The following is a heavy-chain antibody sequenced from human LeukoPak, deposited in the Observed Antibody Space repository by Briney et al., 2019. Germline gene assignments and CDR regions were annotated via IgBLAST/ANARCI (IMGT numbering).Heavy chain of an antibody. CDR1: GYSFTSYW. D-gene: IGHD6-6*01. Sequence: GESLKISCKGSGYSFTSYWIGWGRQMPGKGLVGLVIIFPGDSNTRYSPSFQGPVTISADKSISTAYLQSSSLKASDTAMYYCARHIITSSSGEMDYFDYWGQGTLVTVSS. CDR2: IFPGDSNT. V-gene: IGHV5-51*01. J-gene: IGHJ4*02. CDR3: ARHIITSSSGEMDYFDY.